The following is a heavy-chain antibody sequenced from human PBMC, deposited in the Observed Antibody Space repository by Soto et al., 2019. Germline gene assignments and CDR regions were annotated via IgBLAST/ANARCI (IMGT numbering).Heavy chain of an antibody. Sequence: SETLSLTCTASGGSISSSSYYWGWIRQPPGKGLEWIGTIYYSGSTYYNPSLKSRVTISVDTSKNQFSLKLSSVTAADTAVYYCVSLRSVATRSFDYWGQGTLVTVSS. CDR1: GGSISSSSYY. D-gene: IGHD5-12*01. J-gene: IGHJ4*02. CDR2: IYYSGST. CDR3: VSLRSVATRSFDY. V-gene: IGHV4-39*01.